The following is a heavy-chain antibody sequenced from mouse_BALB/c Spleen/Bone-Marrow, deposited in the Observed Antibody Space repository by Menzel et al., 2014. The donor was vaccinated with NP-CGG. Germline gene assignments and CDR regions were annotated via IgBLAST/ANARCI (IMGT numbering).Heavy chain of an antibody. Sequence: VKLMESGAELVKPGASVKLSCKASGYTFTSCWMHWVKQRPGQGLEWIGEIDPSTGRTDYNKKFKSQATLTVDKSSSTAYMHLSSLTSEDSAVYYCARINGYDYWGQGTTLTVSS. CDR3: ARINGYDY. J-gene: IGHJ2*01. CDR1: GYTFTSCW. D-gene: IGHD2-2*01. CDR2: IDPSTGRT. V-gene: IGHV1S81*02.